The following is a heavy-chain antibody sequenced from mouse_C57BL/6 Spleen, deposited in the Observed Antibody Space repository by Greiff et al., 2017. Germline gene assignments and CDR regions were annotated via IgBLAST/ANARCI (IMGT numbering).Heavy chain of an antibody. J-gene: IGHJ3*01. Sequence: EVQLQQSGPELVKPGASVKMSCKASGYTFTDYNMHWVKQSHGKSLEWIGYINPNNGGTSYNQKFKGKATLTVNKSSSTAYMELRSLTSEDSAVYYCARTPSYYYGSSPFAYWGQGTLVTVSA. CDR2: INPNNGGT. V-gene: IGHV1-22*01. CDR3: ARTPSYYYGSSPFAY. CDR1: GYTFTDYN. D-gene: IGHD1-1*01.